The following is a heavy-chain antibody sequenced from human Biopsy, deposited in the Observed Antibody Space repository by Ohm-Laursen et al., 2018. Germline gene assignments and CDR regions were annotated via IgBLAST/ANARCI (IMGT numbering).Heavy chain of an antibody. CDR1: GFPFSNAW. V-gene: IGHV3-15*01. CDR3: TTVASPLYYSSSNRGLVY. CDR2: IKSNTDGGTT. J-gene: IGHJ4*02. D-gene: IGHD4-11*01. Sequence: LRLSCAASGFPFSNAWMTWVRQAPGKGPEWVGHIKSNTDGGTTDYAAPVKGRLTISRDDSKNTVYLQMNSLKTEGTGVYYCTTVASPLYYSSSNRGLVYWGQGTQVTVSS.